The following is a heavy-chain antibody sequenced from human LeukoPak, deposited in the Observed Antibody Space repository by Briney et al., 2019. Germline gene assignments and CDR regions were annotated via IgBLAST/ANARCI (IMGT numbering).Heavy chain of an antibody. CDR3: ARDGPPFGEPYLDY. Sequence: SETLSLTCAVSGGSISSSDWWSWVRQPPGKGLEWIGYIYYSGSTYYNPSLKSRVTISVDTSKNQFSLKLSSVTAADTAVYYCARDGPPFGEPYLDYWGQGTLVTVSS. J-gene: IGHJ4*02. CDR2: IYYSGST. D-gene: IGHD3-10*01. V-gene: IGHV4-30-4*01. CDR1: GGSISSSDW.